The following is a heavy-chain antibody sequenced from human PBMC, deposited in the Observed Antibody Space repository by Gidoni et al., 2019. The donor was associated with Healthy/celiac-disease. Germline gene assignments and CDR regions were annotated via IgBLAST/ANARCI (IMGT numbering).Heavy chain of an antibody. Sequence: QPGGSPKLSCAASGSTFSGSAMHWVRQASGKGLEWVGRIRSKANSYATAYAASVKGRFTISRDDSKNTAYLQMNSLKTEDTAVYYCTRHCSMRAAAGTFWFDPWGQGTLVTVSS. CDR3: TRHCSMRAAAGTFWFDP. J-gene: IGHJ5*02. CDR1: GSTFSGSA. V-gene: IGHV3-73*01. CDR2: IRSKANSYAT. D-gene: IGHD6-13*01.